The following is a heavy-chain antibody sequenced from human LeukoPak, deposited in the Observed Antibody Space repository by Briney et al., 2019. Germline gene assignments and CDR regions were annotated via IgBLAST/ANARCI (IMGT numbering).Heavy chain of an antibody. J-gene: IGHJ4*02. CDR2: ISGSGGST. CDR1: GFTFNSFW. CDR3: AKEFLGYCSGGSCKNIDY. D-gene: IGHD2-15*01. Sequence: GGSLRLSCAASGFTFNSFWMSWVRQAPGKGLEWVSAISGSGGSTYYADSVKGRFTISRDNSKNTLYLQMNNLRAEDTAVYYCAKEFLGYCSGGSCKNIDYWGQGTLVTVSS. V-gene: IGHV3-23*01.